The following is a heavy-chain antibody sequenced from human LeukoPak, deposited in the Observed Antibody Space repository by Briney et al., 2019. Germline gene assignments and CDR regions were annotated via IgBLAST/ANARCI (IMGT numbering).Heavy chain of an antibody. D-gene: IGHD5-12*01. CDR2: ISAYNGNT. J-gene: IGHJ4*02. V-gene: IGHV1-18*01. Sequence: ASVKVSCKASGYTFTSYGISWVRQAPGQGLEWMGWISAYNGNTNYAQKLQGRVTMTTDTSTSTAYMELRSLRSDDTAVYYCARRLGYSGYDSLLDYWGQGTLVTVSS. CDR1: GYTFTSYG. CDR3: ARRLGYSGYDSLLDY.